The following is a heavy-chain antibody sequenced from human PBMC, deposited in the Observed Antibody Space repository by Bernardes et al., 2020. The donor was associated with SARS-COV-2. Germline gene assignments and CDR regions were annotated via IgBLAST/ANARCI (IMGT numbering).Heavy chain of an antibody. CDR2: IWYDGSNK. Sequence: GGSLRLSCAASGFTFSSYGMHWFRQAPGKGLEWVAVIWYDGSNKYYADSVKGRFTISRDNSKNTLYLQMNSLRAEDTAVYYCARDRLVSGGFGGWYEGQTPDYWGQGTLVTVAS. J-gene: IGHJ4*02. D-gene: IGHD6-19*01. CDR3: ARDRLVSGGFGGWYEGQTPDY. V-gene: IGHV3-33*01. CDR1: GFTFSSYG.